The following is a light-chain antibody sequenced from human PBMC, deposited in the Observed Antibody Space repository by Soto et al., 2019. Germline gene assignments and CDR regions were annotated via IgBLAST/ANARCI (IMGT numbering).Light chain of an antibody. CDR3: QRYHGSFTGFYV. CDR2: GNS. V-gene: IGLV1-40*01. Sequence: QSVLTQPPSVSGAPGQRVTISCTGSSSNIGAGYDVHWYQQLPGTAPKLLIYGNSNRPSGVPDRFSGSKSGTSASLAITGLQAEDEADYFCQRYHGSFTGFYVFGTGPKVTVL. CDR1: SSNIGAGYD. J-gene: IGLJ1*01.